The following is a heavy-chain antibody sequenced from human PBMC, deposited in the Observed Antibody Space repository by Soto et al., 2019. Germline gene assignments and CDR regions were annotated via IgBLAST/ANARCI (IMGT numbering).Heavy chain of an antibody. J-gene: IGHJ4*02. CDR3: AKGDGSSSWYGNS. CDR2: IRGSGDGT. CDR1: GFTFINYA. D-gene: IGHD6-13*01. Sequence: VGSLRLSCAASGFTFINYAMSWVRQAPGKGLEWVSAIRGSGDGTFYPDSVKGRFTISRDNAKNTLYLQMNSLRAEDTAIYYCAKGDGSSSWYGNSWGQGTLVTVSS. V-gene: IGHV3-23*01.